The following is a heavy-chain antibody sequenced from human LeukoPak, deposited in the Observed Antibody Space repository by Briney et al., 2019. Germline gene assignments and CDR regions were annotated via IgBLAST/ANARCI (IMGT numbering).Heavy chain of an antibody. D-gene: IGHD5-18*01. Sequence: ASVKDSCKASGYTFTSYFMHWVRQAPGQGLEWMGAINPGSGGTIYAQKLQDRVTMTRDTSTSTVYMELSSLRSEDTAIYFCVTDHTAMGTGLDYWGQGTLVTVSS. CDR1: GYTFTSYF. CDR3: VTDHTAMGTGLDY. CDR2: INPGSGGT. V-gene: IGHV1-46*04. J-gene: IGHJ4*02.